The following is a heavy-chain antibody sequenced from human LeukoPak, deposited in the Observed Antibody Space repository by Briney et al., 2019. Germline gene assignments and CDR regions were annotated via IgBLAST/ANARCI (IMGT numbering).Heavy chain of an antibody. CDR2: ISVYNGNT. V-gene: IGHV1-18*01. CDR1: GYTFTTYG. D-gene: IGHD3-10*01. Sequence: ASVKVSCKASGYTFTTYGISWVRQAPGQGLEWLGRISVYNGNTNYAQKLQGRVTMTTDTSTSTAYMELSSLRSEDTAVYYCARDRRSSYYGSGSYPLDYWGQGTLVTVSS. CDR3: ARDRRSSYYGSGSYPLDY. J-gene: IGHJ4*02.